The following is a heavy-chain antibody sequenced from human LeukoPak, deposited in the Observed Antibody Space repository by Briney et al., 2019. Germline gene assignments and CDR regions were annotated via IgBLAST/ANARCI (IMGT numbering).Heavy chain of an antibody. Sequence: PGGSLRLSCAASGFTFSSYSMNWVRQAPGKGLEWVSYISSSSSTIYYADSVKGRFTISRDNAKNSLYMQMNSLRDEDTAVYYCARVFVGYCSGVICPWDYWGQGTPVTVSS. CDR3: ARVFVGYCSGVICPWDY. D-gene: IGHD2-15*01. V-gene: IGHV3-48*02. CDR2: ISSSSSTI. J-gene: IGHJ4*02. CDR1: GFTFSSYS.